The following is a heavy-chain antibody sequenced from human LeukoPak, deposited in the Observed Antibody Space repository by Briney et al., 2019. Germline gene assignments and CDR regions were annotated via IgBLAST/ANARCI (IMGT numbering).Heavy chain of an antibody. Sequence: SETLSLTCTVSGGSTTSYYWGWIRQPPGKGLEWIGYIYYTGSTNYNPSLKSRVTISVDTSKNQFSLKLSSVTAADTAVYYCARVTIFYDSSGYYRAVDAFDIWGQGTMVTVSS. V-gene: IGHV4-59*08. J-gene: IGHJ3*02. CDR1: GGSTTSYY. CDR2: IYYTGST. CDR3: ARVTIFYDSSGYYRAVDAFDI. D-gene: IGHD3-22*01.